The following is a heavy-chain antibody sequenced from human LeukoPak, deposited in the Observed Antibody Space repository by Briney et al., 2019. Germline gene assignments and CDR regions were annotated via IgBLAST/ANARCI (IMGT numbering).Heavy chain of an antibody. CDR2: INPNSGGT. CDR1: GGTFSSYA. CDR3: ARGGLRLGTGAFDI. J-gene: IGHJ3*02. V-gene: IGHV1-2*02. D-gene: IGHD3-16*01. Sequence: GASVKVSCKASGGTFSSYAISWVRQAPGQGLEWMGWINPNSGGTNYAQKFQGRVTMTRDTSISTAYMELSRLRSDDTAVYYCARGGLRLGTGAFDIWGQGTMVTVSS.